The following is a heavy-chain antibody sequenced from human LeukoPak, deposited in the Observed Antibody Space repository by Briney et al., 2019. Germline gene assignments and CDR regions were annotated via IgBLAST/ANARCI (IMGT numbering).Heavy chain of an antibody. CDR1: GFAFSTYW. D-gene: IGHD3-10*01. CDR2: IKHDGSEK. V-gene: IGHV3-7*01. J-gene: IGHJ4*02. CDR3: ARVRRGVGSGSLDY. Sequence: GGSLRLSCAASGFAFSTYWMSWVRQAPGKGLEWVANIKHDGSEKKYVDSVKGRFTISRDNAKNSLYLQMNSLRAEDTAVYYCARVRRGVGSGSLDYWGQGTLVTVSS.